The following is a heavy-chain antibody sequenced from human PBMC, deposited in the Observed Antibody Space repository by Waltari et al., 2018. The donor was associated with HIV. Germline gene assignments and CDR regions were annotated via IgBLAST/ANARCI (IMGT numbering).Heavy chain of an antibody. J-gene: IGHJ6*02. CDR3: ATDFSGMVRAYSYYSLDV. Sequence: QVQLVQSGAEGKKPGASVKVSCKVSGHTLSELSMHWVRQVPGKGLEWMGNFDPEDDETIYAQKFQGRVTMTEDTSSDTAYMELSSLTSGDTAVYYCATDFSGMVRAYSYYSLDVWGQGTTVTVSS. D-gene: IGHD3-10*01. V-gene: IGHV1-24*01. CDR1: GHTLSELS. CDR2: FDPEDDET.